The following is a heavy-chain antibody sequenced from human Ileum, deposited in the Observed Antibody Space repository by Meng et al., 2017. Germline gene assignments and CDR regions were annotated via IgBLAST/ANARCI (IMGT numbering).Heavy chain of an antibody. CDR2: IIPIFGTA. Sequence: SVKVSCKASGGTFSSYAISWVRQAPGQGLEWMGGIIPIFGTANYAQKFQGRVTITADESTSTAYMELSSLRSEDTAVYYCAREASYYDFWSGPHGDGFDYWGQGTLVTVSS. CDR1: GGTFSSYA. J-gene: IGHJ4*02. CDR3: AREASYYDFWSGPHGDGFDY. V-gene: IGHV1-69*13. D-gene: IGHD3-3*01.